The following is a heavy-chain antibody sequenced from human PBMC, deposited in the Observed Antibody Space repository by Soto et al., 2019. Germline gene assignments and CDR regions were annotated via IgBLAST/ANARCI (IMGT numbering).Heavy chain of an antibody. D-gene: IGHD3-3*01. CDR3: ARGKTYYDFWSGPGYYYYMDV. V-gene: IGHV4-34*01. CDR1: GGSFRGYY. J-gene: IGHJ6*03. CDR2: INHSGST. Sequence: SETLALTCAVYGGSFRGYYWSWIRQPPGKGLEWIGEINHSGSTNYNPSLKSRVTISVDTSKNQFSLKLSSVTAADTAVYHCARGKTYYDFWSGPGYYYYMDVWGKGTTVTVSS.